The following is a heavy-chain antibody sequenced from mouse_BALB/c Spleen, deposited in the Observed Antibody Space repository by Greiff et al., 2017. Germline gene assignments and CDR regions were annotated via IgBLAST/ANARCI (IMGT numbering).Heavy chain of an antibody. D-gene: IGHD1-1*01. J-gene: IGHJ3*01. V-gene: IGHV1-31*01. CDR1: GYSFTGYY. Sequence: VQLQQSGPELVKPGASVKISCKASGYSFTGYYMHWVKQSHVKSLEWIGRINPYNGATSYNQNFKDKASLTVDKSSSTAYMELHSLTSEDSAVYYCARGDYDGSRSWFAYWGQGTLVTVSA. CDR3: ARGDYDGSRSWFAY. CDR2: INPYNGAT.